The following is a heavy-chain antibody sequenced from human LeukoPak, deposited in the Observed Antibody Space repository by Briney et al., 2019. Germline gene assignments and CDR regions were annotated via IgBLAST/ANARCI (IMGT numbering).Heavy chain of an antibody. Sequence: SGGSLRLSCAASGFTFSSYAMSWVRQAPGKGLEWVSDISGSGGSTYYADSVRGRFTISRDNSKNTLYLQMISLRAEDTAVYYCAKDRYGDYKYYFDYWGQGTLVTVSS. D-gene: IGHD4-17*01. J-gene: IGHJ4*02. V-gene: IGHV3-23*01. CDR3: AKDRYGDYKYYFDY. CDR1: GFTFSSYA. CDR2: ISGSGGST.